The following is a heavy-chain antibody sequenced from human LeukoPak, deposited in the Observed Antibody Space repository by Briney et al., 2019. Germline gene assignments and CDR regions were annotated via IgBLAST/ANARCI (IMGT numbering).Heavy chain of an antibody. D-gene: IGHD3-3*01. CDR1: GFSFSDYG. J-gene: IGHJ6*03. CDR2: VWYDGSNQ. CDR3: ARDGAWSGHYNWGKYYYDYMDV. V-gene: IGHV3-33*01. Sequence: PGRSLRLSCAASGFSFSDYGMHWVRQAPGKGLEWGAAVWYDGSNQKYADSVKGRFTISRENSKNTLYLQMNSRREEDTAVYFCARDGAWSGHYNWGKYYYDYMDVWGKGTTVAVSS.